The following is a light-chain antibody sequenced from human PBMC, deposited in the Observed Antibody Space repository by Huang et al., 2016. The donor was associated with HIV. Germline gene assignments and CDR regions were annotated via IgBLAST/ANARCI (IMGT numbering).Light chain of an antibody. Sequence: EIVMTQSPASLSVSTGERTTLSCRASQSVSSNIAWYQQKPGRTPRLRIHGASTRATDVPVRFSGSGSGTEFTLTISGLQSEDSAVYYCQQYKTWPQTFGQGTKVEIK. J-gene: IGKJ1*01. CDR1: QSVSSN. CDR2: GAS. CDR3: QQYKTWPQT. V-gene: IGKV3-15*01.